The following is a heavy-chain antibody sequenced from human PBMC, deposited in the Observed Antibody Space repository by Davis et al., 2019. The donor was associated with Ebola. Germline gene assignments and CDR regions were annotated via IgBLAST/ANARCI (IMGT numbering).Heavy chain of an antibody. CDR1: GFSFGTYG. CDR2: LSFDGGHT. CDR3: AKESCPNSGPYCTYFDV. D-gene: IGHD3-10*01. J-gene: IGHJ4*02. V-gene: IGHV3-30*18. Sequence: PGGSLRLSCTAFGFSFGTYGMHWVRQAPGKGLEWLQNLSFDGGHTSSIDSVRGQFTSSRDNSKNTLYLQMNNLRLEDTAVYFCAKESCPNSGPYCTYFDVWGQGTLVTVSS.